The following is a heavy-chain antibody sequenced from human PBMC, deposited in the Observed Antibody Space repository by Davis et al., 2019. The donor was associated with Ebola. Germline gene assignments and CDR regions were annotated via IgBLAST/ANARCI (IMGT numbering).Heavy chain of an antibody. J-gene: IGHJ4*02. D-gene: IGHD4-17*01. CDR1: GYSLTSYR. Sequence: GESPKTPRKGSGYSLTSYRIGWVRQMPGKGLEWMGIIYPGDSDTRYSPSFQGQVTISADKSISTAYLQWSSLKASDTAMYYCARTPHGDYSDYWGQGTLVTVSS. CDR3: ARTPHGDYSDY. V-gene: IGHV5-51*01. CDR2: IYPGDSDT.